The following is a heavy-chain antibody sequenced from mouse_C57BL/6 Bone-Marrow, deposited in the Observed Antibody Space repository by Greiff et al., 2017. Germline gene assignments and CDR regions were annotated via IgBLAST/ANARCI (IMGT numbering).Heavy chain of an antibody. D-gene: IGHD2-4*01. CDR2: IYPGNSDT. V-gene: IGHV1-5*01. CDR3: TCYDYDVGAWFAY. J-gene: IGHJ3*01. CDR1: GYTFTSYW. Sequence: VQLQQSGTVLARPGASVTMSCKTSGYTFTSYWMHWVKQRPGQGLEWIGAIYPGNSDTSYNQKFKGKAKLTAVTSASTAYMELSSLTNEDSAVYYCTCYDYDVGAWFAYWGQGTLVTVSA.